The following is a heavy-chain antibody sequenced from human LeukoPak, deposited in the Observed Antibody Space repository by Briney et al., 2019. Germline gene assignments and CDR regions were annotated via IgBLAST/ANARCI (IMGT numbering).Heavy chain of an antibody. V-gene: IGHV4-61*01. CDR3: ARGVQMGENFDS. Sequence: SETLSLTCTVSGASDSSGTYYWSWIRQSPGKGLQWIGYIYYSGNSNYNASLKSRVTISIDTSKNQFSLKLNSVTAADTAVYFCARGVQMGENFDSWGQGTLVTVSS. CDR1: GASDSSGTYY. D-gene: IGHD3-16*01. J-gene: IGHJ4*02. CDR2: IYYSGNS.